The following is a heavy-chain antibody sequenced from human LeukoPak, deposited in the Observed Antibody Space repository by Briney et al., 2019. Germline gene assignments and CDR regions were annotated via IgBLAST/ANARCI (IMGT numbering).Heavy chain of an antibody. CDR1: GFTFSSYS. V-gene: IGHV3-21*01. J-gene: IGHJ3*02. CDR3: ARVRQLVLDAFDI. Sequence: GGSLRLSCAASGFTFSSYSMNWVRQAPGKGLEWVSSISSSSSYIYYADSVKGRFTISRDNAKNSLYLQMNSLRAEDTAVYYCARVRQLVLDAFDIWGQGTMVTVSS. D-gene: IGHD6-13*01. CDR2: ISSSSSYI.